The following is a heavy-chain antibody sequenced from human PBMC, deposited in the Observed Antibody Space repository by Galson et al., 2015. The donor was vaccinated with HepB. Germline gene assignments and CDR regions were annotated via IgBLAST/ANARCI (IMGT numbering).Heavy chain of an antibody. V-gene: IGHV3-23*01. D-gene: IGHD5-24*01. CDR3: AKSGDGYNYATPDLYYFDY. J-gene: IGHJ4*02. CDR1: GFTFTNYA. Sequence: SLRLSCAASGFTFTNYAMNWVRQAPGKGLEWVSSITATGGSTFYTDSVKGRFTISRDNSKNTLFLQMNSLRADDTAVYYCAKSGDGYNYATPDLYYFDYWGQGTLVTVSS. CDR2: ITATGGST.